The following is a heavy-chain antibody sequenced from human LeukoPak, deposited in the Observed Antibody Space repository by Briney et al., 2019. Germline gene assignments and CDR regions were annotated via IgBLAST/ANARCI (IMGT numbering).Heavy chain of an antibody. D-gene: IGHD6-19*01. CDR2: IYTSGST. V-gene: IGHV4-4*07. CDR3: ARDSSGWYVNSYYYYMDV. Sequence: SETLSLTCTVSGGSLSSYYWSWIRQPAGKGLEWIGRIYTSGSTNYNPSLKSRVTMSVDTSKNQFSLKLSSVTAADTAVYYCARDSSGWYVNSYYYYMDVWGKGTTVTVSS. J-gene: IGHJ6*03. CDR1: GGSLSSYY.